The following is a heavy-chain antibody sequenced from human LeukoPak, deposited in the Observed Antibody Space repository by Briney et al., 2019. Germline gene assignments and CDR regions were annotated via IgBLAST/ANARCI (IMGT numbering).Heavy chain of an antibody. D-gene: IGHD3-10*01. CDR2: ISSSSSYI. CDR1: GFTLSSYS. Sequence: GGSLRLSCAASGFTLSSYSMNWVRQAPGKGLEWVSSISSSSSYIYYADSVKGRFTISRDNAKNSLYLQMNSLRAEDTAVYYCARGNYGSGSYHFDYWGQGTLVTVSS. J-gene: IGHJ4*02. CDR3: ARGNYGSGSYHFDY. V-gene: IGHV3-21*01.